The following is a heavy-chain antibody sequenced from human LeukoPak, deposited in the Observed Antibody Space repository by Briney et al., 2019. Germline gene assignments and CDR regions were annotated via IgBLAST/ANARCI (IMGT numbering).Heavy chain of an antibody. CDR2: INWNGGST. CDR1: GFTFDDYG. V-gene: IGHV3-20*04. Sequence: GGSLRLSCAASGFTFDDYGMSWVRQAPGKGLEWVSGINWNGGSTGYADSVKGRFTVSRDNAKNSLYLQMNSLRAEDTALYYCARMPGSTVTTGVDYWGQGTLVTVSS. CDR3: ARMPGSTVTTGVDY. D-gene: IGHD4-17*01. J-gene: IGHJ4*02.